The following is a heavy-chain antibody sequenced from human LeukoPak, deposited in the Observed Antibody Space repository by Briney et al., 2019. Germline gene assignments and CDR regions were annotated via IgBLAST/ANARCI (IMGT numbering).Heavy chain of an antibody. CDR2: ISYDGSNK. Sequence: GRSLRLSCAASGFTFSSYGMHWVRQAPGKGLEWVAVISYDGSNKYFADSVKGRFTISRDNSKNTLYLQMNSLRAEDTAVHYCARDPYYYDSYGMDVWGQGTTVTVSS. J-gene: IGHJ6*02. D-gene: IGHD3-22*01. CDR3: ARDPYYYDSYGMDV. V-gene: IGHV3-30*03. CDR1: GFTFSSYG.